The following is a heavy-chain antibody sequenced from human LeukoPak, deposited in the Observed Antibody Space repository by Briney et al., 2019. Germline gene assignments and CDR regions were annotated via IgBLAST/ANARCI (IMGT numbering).Heavy chain of an antibody. J-gene: IGHJ4*02. CDR1: TFTCSTCG. V-gene: IGHV3-30*03. CDR3: ARALDEGARFDY. Sequence: PGGSLRLSCAASTFTCSTCGMHWVRQAPGKGLEWVAVISYDESNEFYADSVKGRFTISRDKSKNTVYLQMNSLRGEDTAVYYCARALDEGARFDYWGQGTLVTVSS. CDR2: ISYDESNE.